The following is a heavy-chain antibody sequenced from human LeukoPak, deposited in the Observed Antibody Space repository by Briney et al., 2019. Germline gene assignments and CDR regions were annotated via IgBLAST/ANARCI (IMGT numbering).Heavy chain of an antibody. J-gene: IGHJ4*02. CDR2: ISPDDSEI. CDR1: GYSFTTYW. V-gene: IGHV5-51*01. D-gene: IGHD1-26*01. CDR3: ARHEGSGSYYSY. Sequence: HGESLKISCKGSGYSFTTYWIAWVRQMPGRGLEWMGIISPDDSEIRYSPSFRGQVTISADKSTSTAYLQWSRLKASDTAIYYCARHEGSGSYYSYWGQGTLVTSST.